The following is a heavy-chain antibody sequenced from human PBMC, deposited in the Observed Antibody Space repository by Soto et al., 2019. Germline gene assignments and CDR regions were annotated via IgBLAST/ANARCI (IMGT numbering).Heavy chain of an antibody. D-gene: IGHD3-10*01. V-gene: IGHV1-18*01. CDR1: GYTFTSYG. Sequence: QVQLVQSGAEVKKPGASVKVSCKASGYTFTSYGISWVRQAPGQGLEWMGWISAYNGNTNYVQKLQGRVTMTTDTTSTTAYMELRSLRSDDTAVYYCASNRLWSGVPWAHEYYCYGMDVWGQGTTVTVSS. J-gene: IGHJ6*02. CDR3: ASNRLWSGVPWAHEYYCYGMDV. CDR2: ISAYNGNT.